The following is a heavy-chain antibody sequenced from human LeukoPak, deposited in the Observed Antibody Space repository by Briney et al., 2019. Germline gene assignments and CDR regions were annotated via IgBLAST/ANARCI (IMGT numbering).Heavy chain of an antibody. CDR3: AREEYGFDP. J-gene: IGHJ5*02. Sequence: ASVKVSCKASGYTFTRYYIHWVRQAPGQGLEWMGIINPSGGSTTYAQKFQGRVTMTRDTSIHTAYMELSRLRSDDTAVYYCAREEYGFDPWGQGTLVTVSS. CDR2: INPSGGST. V-gene: IGHV1-46*01. CDR1: GYTFTRYY. D-gene: IGHD2-2*01.